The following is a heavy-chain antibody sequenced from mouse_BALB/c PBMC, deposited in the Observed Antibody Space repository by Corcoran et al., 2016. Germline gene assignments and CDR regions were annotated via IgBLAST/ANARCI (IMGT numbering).Heavy chain of an antibody. CDR1: GYTFTNYG. Sequence: QIQLVQYGPELKKPGETVNISCKASGYTFTNYGMNWVKQAPGKGLKWMGWINTYTGEPTYADDFKGRFAFSLETSASTAYLQINNLKNEDTATYFCAREPYAMYYWGQGTSVTVSS. CDR3: AREPYAMYY. CDR2: INTYTGEP. J-gene: IGHJ4*01. V-gene: IGHV9-3-1*01.